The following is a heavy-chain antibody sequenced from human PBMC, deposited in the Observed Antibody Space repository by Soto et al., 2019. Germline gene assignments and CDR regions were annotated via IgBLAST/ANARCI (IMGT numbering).Heavy chain of an antibody. CDR3: ASAGYGGNSLDY. Sequence: QVQLQESGPGLVKPSETLSLTCAVSGASISSSNWWTWVRQPPGKGLEWSGEIYHRGNTNYNPSLKSQVAISVDTSKNQFSLKVSSVTAADTAVDDCASAGYGGNSLDYWGQGTLVTVSS. J-gene: IGHJ4*02. CDR1: GASISSSNW. V-gene: IGHV4-4*02. D-gene: IGHD4-17*01. CDR2: IYHRGNT.